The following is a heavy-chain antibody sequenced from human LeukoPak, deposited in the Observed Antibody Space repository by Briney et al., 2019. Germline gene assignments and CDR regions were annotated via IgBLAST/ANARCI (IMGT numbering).Heavy chain of an antibody. CDR2: INHSGST. D-gene: IGHD2-2*02. Sequence: SETLSLTCAVYGGSFSGYYWSWIRQPPGKGLEWIGEINHSGSTNYNPSLKSRVTISVDTFKNQFSLKLSSVTAADTAVYYCARVGYCSSTSCYTDGLAYYYMDVWGKGTTVTVSS. J-gene: IGHJ6*03. CDR3: ARVGYCSSTSCYTDGLAYYYMDV. CDR1: GGSFSGYY. V-gene: IGHV4-34*01.